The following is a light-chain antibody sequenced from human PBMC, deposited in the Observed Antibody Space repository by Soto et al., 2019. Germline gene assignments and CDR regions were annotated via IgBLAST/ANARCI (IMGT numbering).Light chain of an antibody. J-gene: IGKJ2*01. CDR2: AAS. CDR1: QGISSY. V-gene: IGKV1-9*01. Sequence: DVQLTQSPAFLSASVGDRVTLTCRASQGISSYLAWYQQKPGKAPKLLIYAASALHTGVPSRFSGSGSGTEFTLTISSLQPEDFAAYYCQQHNNYPMYTFGEGTKLEIK. CDR3: QQHNNYPMYT.